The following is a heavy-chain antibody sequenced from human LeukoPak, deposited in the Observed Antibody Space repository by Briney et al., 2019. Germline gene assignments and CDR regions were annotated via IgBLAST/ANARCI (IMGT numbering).Heavy chain of an antibody. CDR2: ISYDGSNK. CDR3: AKVRTTVIPFDY. CDR1: GFTFSSYG. J-gene: IGHJ4*02. V-gene: IGHV3-30*18. Sequence: GGSLRLSCAASGFTFSSYGMHWVRQAPGKGLEWVAVISYDGSNKYYADSVKGRFTISRDNSKNTLYLQMNSLRAEDTAVYYCAKVRTTVIPFDYWGQGTLVTVSS. D-gene: IGHD4-17*01.